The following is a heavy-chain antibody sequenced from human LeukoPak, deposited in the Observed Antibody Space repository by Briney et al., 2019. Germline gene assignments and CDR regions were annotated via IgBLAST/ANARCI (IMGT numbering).Heavy chain of an antibody. CDR3: ARARGVSTGYRPIDY. J-gene: IGHJ4*02. Sequence: GSLMLSCAASGFSFSTSVMHWVRQTPGKGLEWVAVIWYDGSNKHYAESVKGRFSISRDNSKSTLYLQMNSLRAEDTAVYYCARARGVSTGYRPIDYWGQGTLVTVSS. CDR1: GFSFSTSV. V-gene: IGHV3-33*01. D-gene: IGHD3-22*01. CDR2: IWYDGSNK.